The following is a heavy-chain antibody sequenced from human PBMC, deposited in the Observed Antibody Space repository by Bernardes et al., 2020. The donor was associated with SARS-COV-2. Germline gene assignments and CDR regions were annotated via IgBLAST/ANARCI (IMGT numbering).Heavy chain of an antibody. V-gene: IGHV3-74*01. Sequence: GGSLRLSCAASGFSVSAYWMHWVRQVPGEGLVLVSRINEDGRIINYADSVKGRFTIYRDIADNTLYLQMNSLRIEDTAIYYCARDFGGNYDYWGQGTLVTVSS. D-gene: IGHD2-15*01. J-gene: IGHJ4*02. CDR2: INEDGRII. CDR1: GFSVSAYW. CDR3: ARDFGGNYDY.